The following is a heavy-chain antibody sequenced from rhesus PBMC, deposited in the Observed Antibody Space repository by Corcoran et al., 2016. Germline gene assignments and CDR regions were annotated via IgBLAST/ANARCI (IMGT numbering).Heavy chain of an antibody. J-gene: IGHJ4*01. Sequence: EVQLVESGGGLAKPGGSLRLSCAASGFTFSDYYMHWVSKASGKGREGVSRISSGGKNTWYADSVKDRFTISRENAKNTLYLQMDSLRAEDTAVYYCTRDLVGSKPGWGQGVLVTVSS. D-gene: IGHD1-44*01. CDR3: TRDLVGSKPG. V-gene: IGHV3-59*01. CDR1: GFTFSDYY. CDR2: ISSGGKNT.